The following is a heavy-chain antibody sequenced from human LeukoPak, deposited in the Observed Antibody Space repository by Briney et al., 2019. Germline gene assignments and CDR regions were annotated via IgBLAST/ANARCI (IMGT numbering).Heavy chain of an antibody. D-gene: IGHD1-14*01. Sequence: GGSLRLSCVASGFTLSNYWMHWVRQAPGEGLVWVSHINGDGTSTGYADSVRGRFTISRDNSKNTLYLQMNSLRAEDTAVYYCARAPTTPEGYWGQGTLVTVSS. CDR3: ARAPTTPEGY. J-gene: IGHJ4*02. CDR1: GFTLSNYW. V-gene: IGHV3-74*01. CDR2: INGDGTST.